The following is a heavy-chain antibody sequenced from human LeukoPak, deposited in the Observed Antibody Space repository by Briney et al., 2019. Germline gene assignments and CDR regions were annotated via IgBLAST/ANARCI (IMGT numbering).Heavy chain of an antibody. CDR2: ISNSGSIV. Sequence: GGSLRLSCAASGFTFSNYDMNWVRQAPGKGLEWVSYISNSGSIVYYADSVKGRFTISRDNAKKTLFLQLNSLRAEDTAVYFCAREGGNTSGLDYWGQGTLVTVSS. V-gene: IGHV3-48*03. CDR1: GFTFSNYD. J-gene: IGHJ4*02. CDR3: AREGGNTSGLDY. D-gene: IGHD3-16*01.